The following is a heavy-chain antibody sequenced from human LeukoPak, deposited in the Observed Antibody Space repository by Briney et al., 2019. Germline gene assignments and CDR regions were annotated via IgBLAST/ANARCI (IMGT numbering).Heavy chain of an antibody. CDR1: GFTFSSYA. D-gene: IGHD3-9*01. CDR2: ISGSGGST. Sequence: GGSLRLSCAASGFTFSSYAMSWVRQAPGKGLEWVSAISGSGGSTYYADSVKGRFTISRDNPKNTLYLQMNSLRAEDTAVYYCATRGDILTGYPYYFDYWGQGILVTVSS. J-gene: IGHJ4*02. CDR3: ATRGDILTGYPYYFDY. V-gene: IGHV3-23*01.